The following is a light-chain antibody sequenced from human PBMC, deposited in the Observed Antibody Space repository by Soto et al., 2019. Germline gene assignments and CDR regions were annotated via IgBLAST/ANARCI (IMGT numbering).Light chain of an antibody. V-gene: IGLV2-8*01. CDR3: SSYAGSNTWV. CDR1: SSDVGGYNY. J-gene: IGLJ3*02. CDR2: EVS. Sequence: QSVLTQPPSASGSPGQSVTISCTGTSSDVGGYNYVSWYQQHPGKAPKVMIYEVSKRPSGVPGRFSGSKSDNTASLTVSGLQAEDEADYYCSSYAGSNTWVFGGGTKLTVL.